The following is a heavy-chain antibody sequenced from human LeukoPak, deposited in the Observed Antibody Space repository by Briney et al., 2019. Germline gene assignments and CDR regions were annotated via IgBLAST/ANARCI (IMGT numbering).Heavy chain of an antibody. J-gene: IGHJ4*02. V-gene: IGHV4-4*02. D-gene: IGHD2-2*01. Sequence: SGTLSLTCAVSGGSISSSYWWSWVRQPPGKGLEWIGEVYHSGSTNYNPSLKSRVTISVDKSKNQFSLKLSSVTAADTAVYYCARVSSYCSGTSCYQYYFDYWGRGTLVTVSS. CDR1: GGSISSSYW. CDR3: ARVSSYCSGTSCYQYYFDY. CDR2: VYHSGST.